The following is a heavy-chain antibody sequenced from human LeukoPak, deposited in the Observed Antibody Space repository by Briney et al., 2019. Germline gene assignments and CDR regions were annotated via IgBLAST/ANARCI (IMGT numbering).Heavy chain of an antibody. CDR3: ARVGRITIFGVVRTWFDY. Sequence: SETLSLTCTVSGGSISSNNYNWGWIRQPPGKGLEWIGSIYYSGSTYYNPSLKSRVTISVDTSKNQFSLKMNSVTAADTAVYYCARVGRITIFGVVRTWFDYWGQGTLVTVSS. CDR1: GGSISSNNYN. J-gene: IGHJ4*02. D-gene: IGHD3-3*01. CDR2: IYYSGST. V-gene: IGHV4-39*07.